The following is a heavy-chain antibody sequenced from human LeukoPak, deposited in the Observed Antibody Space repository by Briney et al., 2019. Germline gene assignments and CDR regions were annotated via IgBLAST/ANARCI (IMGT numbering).Heavy chain of an antibody. J-gene: IGHJ4*02. V-gene: IGHV4-34*01. CDR3: ARAGRLRPIDY. D-gene: IGHD4-17*01. CDR1: GRPHRGYY. Sequence: SDTLSLTHAVCGRPHRGYYWSGIRQPPGKGREWVGEINHSGSTNYNPSLKSRVTISVGTSKSQFSLKLSSVTAADTAVYYCARAGRLRPIDYWGQGTLVSVSS. CDR2: INHSGST.